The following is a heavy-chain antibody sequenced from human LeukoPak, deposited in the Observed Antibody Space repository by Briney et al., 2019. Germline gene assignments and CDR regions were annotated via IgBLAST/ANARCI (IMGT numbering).Heavy chain of an antibody. V-gene: IGHV3-23*01. CDR1: GSNLSNYG. CDR3: AKRGVVIRVILVGFHKEAYYFDS. J-gene: IGHJ4*02. Sequence: VVLLPLSGAGSGSNLSNYGMSWVRQAPGKGLEWVAGISDSGGRTNYADSVKGRFTISRDNPKNTLYLQMNSLSAEDTAVYFCAKRGVVIRVILVGFHKEAYYFDSWGQGALVTVSS. D-gene: IGHD3-22*01. CDR2: ISDSGGRT.